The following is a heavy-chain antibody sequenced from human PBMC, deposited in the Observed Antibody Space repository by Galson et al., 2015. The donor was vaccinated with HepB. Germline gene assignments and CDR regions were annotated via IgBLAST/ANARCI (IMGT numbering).Heavy chain of an antibody. J-gene: IGHJ5*02. Sequence: SVKVSCKASGGTFSSYAISWVRQAPGQGLEWMGGIIPLFGTANYAQNFQGRVTITADESTSTAYMELSSLRSEDTAVYYCARVGGKLGYCSGGSCSNWFGPWGQGTLVTVSS. CDR2: IIPLFGTA. D-gene: IGHD2-15*01. CDR3: ARVGGKLGYCSGGSCSNWFGP. V-gene: IGHV1-69*13. CDR1: GGTFSSYA.